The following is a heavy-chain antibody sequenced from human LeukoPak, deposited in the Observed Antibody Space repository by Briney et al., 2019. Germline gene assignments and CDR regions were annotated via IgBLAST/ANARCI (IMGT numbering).Heavy chain of an antibody. CDR2: SRNKASSYTT. J-gene: IGHJ4*02. CDR1: GFTFSDYH. CDR3: ASLLDY. V-gene: IGHV3-72*01. Sequence: GGSLRLSCAASGFTFSDYHMDWIRQAPGKGLEWVGRSRNKASSYTTHYAASVKGRFTISRDDSKNSLYLQMNSLTTEDTAVYYCASLLDYWGQGTLVTVSS.